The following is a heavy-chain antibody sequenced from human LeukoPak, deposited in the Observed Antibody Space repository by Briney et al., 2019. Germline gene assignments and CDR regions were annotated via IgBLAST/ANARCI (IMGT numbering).Heavy chain of an antibody. CDR1: GYSLASHW. CDR2: IYPADSDT. CDR3: ARRDFGGNSHFDY. D-gene: IGHD4-23*01. J-gene: IGHJ4*02. V-gene: IGHV5-51*01. Sequence: ESLKISCKGSGYSLASHWIGWVRQMPGKGLEWMWIIYPADSDTRYGPSFEGQVTISADKSISTAYLQWNSLKASDTAMYNCARRDFGGNSHFDYWGQGSLVTVSS.